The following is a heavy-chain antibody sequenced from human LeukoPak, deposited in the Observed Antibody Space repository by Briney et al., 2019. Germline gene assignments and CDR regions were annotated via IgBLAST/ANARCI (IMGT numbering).Heavy chain of an antibody. CDR3: ARDKEIVLMVYAIRYYYYGMDV. Sequence: ASVKVSCKASGYTFTGYYMHWVRQAPGQGLEWMGRINPNSGGTNYAQKFQGSVTMTRDTSISTAYMELSRLRSDDTAVYYCARDKEIVLMVYAIRYYYYGMDVWGQGTTVTVSS. D-gene: IGHD2-8*01. CDR1: GYTFTGYY. J-gene: IGHJ6*02. CDR2: INPNSGGT. V-gene: IGHV1-2*06.